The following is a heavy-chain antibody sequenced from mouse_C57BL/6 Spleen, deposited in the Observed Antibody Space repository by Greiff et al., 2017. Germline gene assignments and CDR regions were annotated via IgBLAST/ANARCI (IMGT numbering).Heavy chain of an antibody. CDR3: ARDPDY. J-gene: IGHJ2*01. V-gene: IGHV3-6*01. CDR2: ISYDGSN. Sequence: VQLQQSGPGLVKPSQSLSLTCSVTGYSITSGYYWNWIRQFPGNKLEWMGYISYDGSNNYNPSLKNRISITRDTSKNQFFLKLNSVTTEDTATYYCARDPDYWCQGTTLTVSS. CDR1: GYSITSGYY.